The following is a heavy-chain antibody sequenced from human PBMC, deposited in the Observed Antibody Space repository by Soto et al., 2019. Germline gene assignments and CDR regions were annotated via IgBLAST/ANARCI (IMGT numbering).Heavy chain of an antibody. Sequence: EVPLVESGGGLVHPGGSLTLSCAVSGLTFSSHAINWVRQAPGKGLEWVAYIHGNRSIIYYADSVKGRFTISRDNAKNSLSMQMDSLRDEDTALYDCARDARDAEYDYWGQGTQVTVYS. J-gene: IGHJ4*02. CDR2: IHGNRSII. V-gene: IGHV3-48*02. CDR3: ARDARDAEYDY. D-gene: IGHD2-2*01. CDR1: GLTFSSHA.